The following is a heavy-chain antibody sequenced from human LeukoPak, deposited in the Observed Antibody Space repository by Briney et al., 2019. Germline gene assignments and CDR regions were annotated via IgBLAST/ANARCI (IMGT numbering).Heavy chain of an antibody. CDR3: ARQSYYYDSSGSYYYMDV. J-gene: IGHJ6*03. V-gene: IGHV4-39*01. D-gene: IGHD3-22*01. CDR2: FDYCGRA. Sequence: PGHTLSLICTVSGGSISSSSYYWGWIRQPPGKGLEWIGSFDYCGRAYYNPSLKSRVTISVDTSKNQFSLKLSSVTAADTAVYYCARQSYYYDSSGSYYYMDVWGKGTTVTVSS. CDR1: GGSISSSSYY.